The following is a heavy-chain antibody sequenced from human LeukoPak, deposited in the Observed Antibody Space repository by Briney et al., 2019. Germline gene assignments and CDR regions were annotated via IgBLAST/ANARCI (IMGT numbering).Heavy chain of an antibody. D-gene: IGHD1/OR15-1a*01. J-gene: IGHJ5*02. V-gene: IGHV1-18*01. CDR3: ARKQYLPHNWFDP. CDR2: ISTYTGKT. CDR1: GGTFSSYT. Sequence: ASVKVSCKASGGTFSSYTISWVRQAPGQGLEWVGWISTYTGKTNYAQNFQDRVTMTTDTSTSTAYMELRSLRSDDTAVYYCARKQYLPHNWFDPWGQGTLVTVSS.